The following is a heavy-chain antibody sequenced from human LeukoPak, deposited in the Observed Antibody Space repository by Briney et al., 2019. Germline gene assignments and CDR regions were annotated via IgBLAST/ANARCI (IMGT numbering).Heavy chain of an antibody. D-gene: IGHD3/OR15-3a*01. J-gene: IGHJ4*02. V-gene: IGHV3-7*01. CDR3: TRDFWTDY. CDR1: GCTFRNYW. CDR2: IKLDGTQK. Sequence: GGSLRLSCAASGCTFRNYWMSWIRQAPGRGLEWVANIKLDGTQKNYMQSVRGRFTISRDNARNFLYLQLSSLRAEDTAVYYCTRDFWTDYWGQGTLVTVSS.